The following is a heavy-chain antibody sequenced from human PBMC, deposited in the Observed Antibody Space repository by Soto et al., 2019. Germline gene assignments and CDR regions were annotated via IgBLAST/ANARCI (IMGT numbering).Heavy chain of an antibody. Sequence: ASVKVSCKASGKIFSDYYMHWVRQAPGQGLEWLGWINPNGGRTHFAQKFQGRVSMTWDTSITTGYMHLSSLTSDDTALYFCGRGSAKGPSGEYWGQGTLVTVSS. CDR3: GRGSAKGPSGEY. D-gene: IGHD6-19*01. V-gene: IGHV1-2*02. J-gene: IGHJ4*02. CDR2: INPNGGRT. CDR1: GKIFSDYY.